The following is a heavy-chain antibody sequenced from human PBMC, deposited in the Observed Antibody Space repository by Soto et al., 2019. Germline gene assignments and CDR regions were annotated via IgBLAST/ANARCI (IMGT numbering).Heavy chain of an antibody. CDR3: ALPKNTLGWYNF. J-gene: IGHJ4*02. D-gene: IGHD6-19*01. CDR1: GYTFINYH. V-gene: IGHV1-46*01. Sequence: QVQVVQSGAEVKKPGASVEVSCKTSGYTFINYHVHWVRQAPGQGLEWMGAINPNGGSTTYAQHLQGRITMTSDVSTSTVYMDLSSLRSDDTAVYYCALPKNTLGWYNFWGQGSLVTVS. CDR2: INPNGGST.